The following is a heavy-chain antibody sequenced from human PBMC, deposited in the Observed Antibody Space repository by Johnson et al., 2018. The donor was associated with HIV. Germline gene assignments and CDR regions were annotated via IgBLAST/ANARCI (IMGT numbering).Heavy chain of an antibody. CDR3: ARAPRPDAFDI. CDR1: GFSVSSKY. CDR2: LYRSGST. V-gene: IGHV3-53*01. Sequence: VQLVESGGGLIQLGGSLRLSCAASGFSVSSKYMSWVRQAPGKGLEWVSALYRSGSTYYVDSVKGRFTISRDNSKNTLYLQMNSLRAEDTAVYYCARAPRPDAFDIWGQGTMVTVSS. J-gene: IGHJ3*02.